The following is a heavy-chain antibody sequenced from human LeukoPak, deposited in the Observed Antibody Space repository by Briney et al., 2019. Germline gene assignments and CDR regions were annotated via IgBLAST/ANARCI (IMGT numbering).Heavy chain of an antibody. CDR1: GGTFSSYA. V-gene: IGHV1-69*04. Sequence: SVKVSCKASGGTFSSYAISWVRQAPGQGLEWMGRIIPILGIANYAQKFQGRVTITADKSTRTAYMELSSLRSDDTAVYYCARESPYLGYCSGGSCYYYGMDVWGQGTTVTVSS. J-gene: IGHJ6*02. CDR2: IIPILGIA. D-gene: IGHD2-15*01. CDR3: ARESPYLGYCSGGSCYYYGMDV.